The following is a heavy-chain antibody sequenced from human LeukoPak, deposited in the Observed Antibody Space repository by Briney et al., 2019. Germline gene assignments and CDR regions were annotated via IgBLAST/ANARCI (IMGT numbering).Heavy chain of an antibody. CDR1: GFIFRIYC. CDR2: HSSSRWYI. D-gene: IGHD5-12*01. V-gene: IGHV3-21*01. Sequence: GLSLRLFCASSGFIFRIYCMKGVREASGKALEGVYYHSSSRWYIYYTDAVKGRFTISRDNAKNSLHLQMNTLRCGHTAVYYCGSSGYSGYDLLEDYVYWGQGTLVTVSS. CDR3: GSSGYSGYDLLEDYVY. J-gene: IGHJ4*02.